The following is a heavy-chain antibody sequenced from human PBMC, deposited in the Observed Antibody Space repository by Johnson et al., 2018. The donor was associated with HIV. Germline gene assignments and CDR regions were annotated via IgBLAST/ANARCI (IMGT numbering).Heavy chain of an antibody. CDR2: IRYDGSNK. CDR3: ARAPYRSSWYEPDDAFDI. V-gene: IGHV3-33*08. D-gene: IGHD6-13*01. CDR1: GFNFRNAW. J-gene: IGHJ3*02. Sequence: QVQLVESGGGVVQPGRSLRLSCAASGFNFRNAWMSWVRQAPGKGLEWVALIRYDGSNKYYEDSVKGRFTISRDNTKNSLYMQMNSLRAEDTAVYYCARAPYRSSWYEPDDAFDIWGQGTMVTVSS.